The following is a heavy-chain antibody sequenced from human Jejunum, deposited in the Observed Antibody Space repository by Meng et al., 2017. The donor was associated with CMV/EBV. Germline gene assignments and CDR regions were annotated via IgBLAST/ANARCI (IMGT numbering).Heavy chain of an antibody. V-gene: IGHV4-39*07. J-gene: IGHJ5*02. CDR3: ARVKYGSTNWFDP. Sequence: VSVGSISTTGSYWGWARQPPGKGLEWIGNIFFSGITFSNPSLKSRVTISADTSTNQFSLKLSSVTAADTAMYYCARVKYGSTNWFDPWGQGTLVTVSS. CDR2: IFFSGIT. CDR1: VGSISTTGSY. D-gene: IGHD3-10*01.